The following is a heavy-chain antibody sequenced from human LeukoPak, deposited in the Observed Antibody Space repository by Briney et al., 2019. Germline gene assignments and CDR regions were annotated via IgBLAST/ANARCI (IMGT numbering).Heavy chain of an antibody. CDR1: GFTFSNAW. D-gene: IGHD3-22*01. CDR2: IKSKTDGGTT. J-gene: IGHJ4*02. Sequence: PGGSLRLSCAASGFTFSNAWMSWVRQAPGKGLEWVGRIKSKTDGGTTDYAAPVKGRFTISRDDSKNTLYLQMNSLKTEDTAVYYCTRPDQEADHYDSSGYYSNWGQGTLVTVSS. V-gene: IGHV3-15*01. CDR3: TRPDQEADHYDSSGYYSN.